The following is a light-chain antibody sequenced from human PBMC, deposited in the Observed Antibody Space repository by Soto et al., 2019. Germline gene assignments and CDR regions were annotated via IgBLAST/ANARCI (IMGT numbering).Light chain of an antibody. Sequence: EIVLTQSPGTLSLSPGERAALSCRASQSASSSYLAWYQQRPGQAPRLLIYGASNRATGIPDRFSGGGSGTDFTLTISRLEPEDFAVYYCQQYGSSPRTFGQGTKLEIK. J-gene: IGKJ2*01. CDR3: QQYGSSPRT. CDR1: QSASSSY. V-gene: IGKV3-20*01. CDR2: GAS.